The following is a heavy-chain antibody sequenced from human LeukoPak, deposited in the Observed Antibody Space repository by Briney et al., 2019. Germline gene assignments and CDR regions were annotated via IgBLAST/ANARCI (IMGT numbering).Heavy chain of an antibody. CDR1: GGSISSYY. CDR3: ARESRDWNYEDY. CDR2: IYTSGST. D-gene: IGHD1-7*01. V-gene: IGHV4-4*07. Sequence: KASETLSLTCTVSGGSISSYYWSWVRKPAGKGLEWIGRIYTSGSTNYNPSLKSRVTMSVDTSKNQFSLKLSSVTAADTAVYYCARESRDWNYEDYWGQGTLVTVSS. J-gene: IGHJ4*02.